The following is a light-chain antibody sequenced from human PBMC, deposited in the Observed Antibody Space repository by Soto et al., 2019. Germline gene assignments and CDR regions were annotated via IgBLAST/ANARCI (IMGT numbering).Light chain of an antibody. V-gene: IGKV3-15*01. J-gene: IGKJ1*01. CDR2: GAS. CDR1: QSVSSN. Sequence: EIVMTQSPATLSVSPGERVTVSCRASQSVSSNLAWYQQKPGQAPRLLIYGASIRAIGIPARFSGSGSGTEFTLTISSLQSEDFAVYYCQQYNNWPPWTFGQGTKVDIK. CDR3: QQYNNWPPWT.